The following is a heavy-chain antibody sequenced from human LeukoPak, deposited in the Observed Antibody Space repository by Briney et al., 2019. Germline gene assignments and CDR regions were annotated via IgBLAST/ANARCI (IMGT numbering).Heavy chain of an antibody. CDR3: ARQHRYSYNEVTRFDS. D-gene: IGHD5-24*01. CDR1: GVSITSRNYD. CDR2: SYYSGST. V-gene: IGHV4-39*02. J-gene: IGHJ4*02. Sequence: SETLSLTRTVSGVSITSRNYDSGWTPRSPGTGLEWIASSYYSGSTYYRAPLQSRVSISVDASKNHFSLRLTAVTAADTGVYFCARQHRYSYNEVTRFDSWGQGTLVTVSS.